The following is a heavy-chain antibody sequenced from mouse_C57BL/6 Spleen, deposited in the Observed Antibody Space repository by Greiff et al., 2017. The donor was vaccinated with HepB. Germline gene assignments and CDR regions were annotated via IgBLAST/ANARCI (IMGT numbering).Heavy chain of an antibody. CDR1: GFTFSSYT. D-gene: IGHD2-3*01. Sequence: DVKLQESGGGLVKPGGSLKLSCAASGFTFSSYTMSWVRQTPEKRLEWVATISGGGGNTYYPDSVKGRFTISRDNAKNTLYLQMSSLRSEDTALYYCARHGGFYEGYFDVWGTGTTVTVSS. V-gene: IGHV5-9*01. CDR3: ARHGGFYEGYFDV. CDR2: ISGGGGNT. J-gene: IGHJ1*03.